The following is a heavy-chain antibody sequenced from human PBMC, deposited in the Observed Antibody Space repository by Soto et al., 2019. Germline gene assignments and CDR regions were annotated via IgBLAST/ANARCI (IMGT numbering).Heavy chain of an antibody. V-gene: IGHV3-7*01. CDR3: ARPPGAETSY. CDR1: GSSLRSYW. CDR2: IKEDGSEK. J-gene: IGHJ4*02. D-gene: IGHD4-17*01. Sequence: EVQLVESGGGLVQPGGSLRLSCVVSGSSLRSYWMSWVRQAPGKGLEWVANIKEDGSEKYYVDSVKGRFTISRDNAKNSMYLQMNSLRDEDTAVYYCARPPGAETSYWGQGTLVTVSS.